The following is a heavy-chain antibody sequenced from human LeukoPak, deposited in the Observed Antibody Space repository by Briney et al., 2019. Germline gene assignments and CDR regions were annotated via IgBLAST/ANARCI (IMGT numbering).Heavy chain of an antibody. CDR2: ISAYNGNT. J-gene: IGHJ6*03. D-gene: IGHD5-12*01. Sequence: ASVTVSCKVSGYTLTELSMHWVRQAPGQGLEWMGWISAYNGNTNYAQKLQGRVTMTTDTSTSTAYMELRSLRSDATAVYYCARRVGATIYYYYYYYMDVWGKGTTVTVSS. CDR3: ARRVGATIYYYYYYYMDV. CDR1: GYTLTELS. V-gene: IGHV1-18*01.